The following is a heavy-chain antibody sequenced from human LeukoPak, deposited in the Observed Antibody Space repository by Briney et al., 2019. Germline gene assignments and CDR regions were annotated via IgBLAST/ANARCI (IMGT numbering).Heavy chain of an antibody. CDR3: ARDQVVPTFDY. V-gene: IGHV3-48*01. CDR1: GFTFSSYA. D-gene: IGHD3-22*01. J-gene: IGHJ4*02. CDR2: ISNSSSSI. Sequence: PGGSLRLSCAASGFTFSSYAMSWVRQAPGKGLEWVSYISNSSSSIYYADSVRGRFTISRDNAKNSLYLQMNSLRAEDTAVYYCARDQVVPTFDYWGQGTLVTVSS.